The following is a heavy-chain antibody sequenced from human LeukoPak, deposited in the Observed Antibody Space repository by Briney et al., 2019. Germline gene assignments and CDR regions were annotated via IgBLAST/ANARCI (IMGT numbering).Heavy chain of an antibody. CDR1: GFYFSRNG. J-gene: IGHJ3*01. CDR2: ILPEESDK. CDR3: ARNARDSVFDL. Sequence: PGGSLSLSCAACGFYFSRNGMQWVGQAPRKGLEWVAVILPEESDKYYADSVTGRFTISRDNSKNTLYLQLNSLRPDDTAVYYCARNARDSVFDLWGQETMVTVSS. V-gene: IGHV3-33*01.